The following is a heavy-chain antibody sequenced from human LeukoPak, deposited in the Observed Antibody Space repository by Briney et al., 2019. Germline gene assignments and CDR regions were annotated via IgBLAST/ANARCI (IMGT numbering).Heavy chain of an antibody. CDR1: GFTFSASD. CDR3: ARDSDGDPSFDY. J-gene: IGHJ4*02. Sequence: GGSLRLSCAASGFTFSASDMNWGRQAPGKGLELISYITSSSDTVFYADSVKGRFIISRDNAKNSLFLQMNSLRHDDTAVYYCARDSDGDPSFDYWGQGSLVTVSS. V-gene: IGHV3-48*02. CDR2: ITSSSDTV. D-gene: IGHD4-17*01.